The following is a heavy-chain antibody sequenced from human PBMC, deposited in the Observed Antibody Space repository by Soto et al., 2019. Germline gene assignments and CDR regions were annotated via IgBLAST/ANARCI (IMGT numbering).Heavy chain of an antibody. J-gene: IGHJ3*02. CDR2: IYHSGST. CDR3: DRESVVTPDLHAFDI. V-gene: IGHV4-30-2*01. CDR1: GGSISSGGYS. Sequence: PSETLSLTCAVSGGSISSGGYSWSWIRQPPGKGLEWIGYIYHSGSTYYNPSLKSRVTISVDRSKNQFSLKLSSVTAADTAVYYCDRESVVTPDLHAFDIWGQGTMVTVSS. D-gene: IGHD2-21*02.